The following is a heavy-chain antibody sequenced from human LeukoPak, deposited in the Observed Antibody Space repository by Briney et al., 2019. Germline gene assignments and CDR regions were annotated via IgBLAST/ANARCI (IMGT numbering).Heavy chain of an antibody. CDR2: ISSSSSYI. J-gene: IGHJ6*02. V-gene: IGHV3-21*04. Sequence: GGSLRLSCAASGFTFSSYSMNWVRQAPGKGLEWVSSISSSSSYIYYADSVKGRFTISRDNAKNSLYLQMNSLRAEDTAVYYCAREGAAAGMFYYYSGMDVWGQGTTVTVSS. CDR3: AREGAAAGMFYYYSGMDV. CDR1: GFTFSSYS. D-gene: IGHD6-13*01.